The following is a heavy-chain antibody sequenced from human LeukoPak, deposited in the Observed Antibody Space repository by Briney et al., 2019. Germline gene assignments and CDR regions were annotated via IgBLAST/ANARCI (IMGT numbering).Heavy chain of an antibody. CDR2: ISWDGGST. J-gene: IGHJ4*02. Sequence: GGSLRLSCAASGFTFDDYTMHWVRQAPGKGLEWVSLISWDGGSTYYADSVKGRFTISRDNSKNSLYLQMNSLRTEDTALYYCAKGGIAEAPRDFDYWGQGTLVTASS. CDR3: AKGGIAEAPRDFDY. CDR1: GFTFDDYT. D-gene: IGHD6-13*01. V-gene: IGHV3-43*01.